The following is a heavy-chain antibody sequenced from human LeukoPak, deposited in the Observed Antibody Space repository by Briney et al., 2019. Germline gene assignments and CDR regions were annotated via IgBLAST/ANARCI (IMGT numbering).Heavy chain of an antibody. Sequence: SETLCLTCTVSGGSISSYYWSWIRQPPGKGLEWIGYIYYSGSTNYNPSLKSRVTISVDTSKNQFSLKLSSVTAADTAVYYCARIVIAAAEGYFDYWGQGTLVTVSS. D-gene: IGHD6-13*01. CDR1: GGSISSYY. V-gene: IGHV4-59*01. CDR3: ARIVIAAAEGYFDY. J-gene: IGHJ4*02. CDR2: IYYSGST.